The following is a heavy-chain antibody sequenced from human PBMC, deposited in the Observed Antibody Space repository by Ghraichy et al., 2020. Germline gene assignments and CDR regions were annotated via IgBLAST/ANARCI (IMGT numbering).Heavy chain of an antibody. CDR2: INPNSGGT. D-gene: IGHD5-12*01. Sequence: ASVKVSCKASGYTFTGYYMHWVRQAPGQGLEWMGWINPNSGGTNYAQKFQGRVTMTRDTSISTAYMELSRLRSDDTAVYYCARDSGYDFAWFDPWGQGTLVTGSS. J-gene: IGHJ5*02. CDR1: GYTFTGYY. CDR3: ARDSGYDFAWFDP. V-gene: IGHV1-2*02.